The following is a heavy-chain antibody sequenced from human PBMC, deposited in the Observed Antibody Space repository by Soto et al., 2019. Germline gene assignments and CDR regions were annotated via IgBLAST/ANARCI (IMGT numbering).Heavy chain of an antibody. CDR1: GFTVSSNY. CDR3: ARGGSGYDWNYFDY. V-gene: IGHV3-53*04. Sequence: PGGSLRLSCAASGFTVSSNYMSWVSQAPGKGLEWVSVIYSGGSTYYADSVKGRFTISRHNSKNTLYLQMNSLRAEDTAVYYCARGGSGYDWNYFDYWGQGTLVTVSS. D-gene: IGHD5-12*01. CDR2: IYSGGST. J-gene: IGHJ4*02.